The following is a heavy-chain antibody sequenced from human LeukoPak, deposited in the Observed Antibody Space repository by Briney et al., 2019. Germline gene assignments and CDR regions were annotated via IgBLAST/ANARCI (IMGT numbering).Heavy chain of an antibody. CDR1: GGSINSDINY. Sequence: SETLSLTCTVSGGSINSDINYWGWIRQPPGKGLEWIGSVYYSGSTYYQPSLKSRVTISEDMSRNQFSLKVSSVTAADTAVYYCARMSCSGGSCYSDYYYYMDAWGKGTTVTVSS. CDR2: VYYSGST. J-gene: IGHJ6*03. CDR3: ARMSCSGGSCYSDYYYYMDA. V-gene: IGHV4-39*07. D-gene: IGHD2-15*01.